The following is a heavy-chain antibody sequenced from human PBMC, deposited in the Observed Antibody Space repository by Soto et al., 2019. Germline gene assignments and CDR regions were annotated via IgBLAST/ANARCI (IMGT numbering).Heavy chain of an antibody. V-gene: IGHV3-23*01. Sequence: PGGSLRLSCAASGFTFSSYAMSWVRQAPGKGLEWVSAISGSGGSTYYADSVKGRFTISRDNSKNTLYLQMNSLRAEDTAVYYCAKEKYGGILTGYYIDYWGQGTLVTVSS. D-gene: IGHD3-9*01. CDR2: ISGSGGST. CDR1: GFTFSSYA. J-gene: IGHJ4*02. CDR3: AKEKYGGILTGYYIDY.